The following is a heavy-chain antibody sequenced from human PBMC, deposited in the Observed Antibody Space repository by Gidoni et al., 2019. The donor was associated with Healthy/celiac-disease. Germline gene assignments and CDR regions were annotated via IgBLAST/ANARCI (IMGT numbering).Heavy chain of an antibody. Sequence: QVQLVQAGAEVKKPGASVQVSCKAYVYTVTSYDINWVRQATGQGLAWMGWMNTNSGNTGYAQKFQGRVTMTRNTSIITAYMELSSLRSEDTAVYYCARGGYSSSWVYYYYYGMDVWGQGTTVTVSS. V-gene: IGHV1-8*01. D-gene: IGHD6-13*01. J-gene: IGHJ6*02. CDR2: MNTNSGNT. CDR3: ARGGYSSSWVYYYYYGMDV. CDR1: VYTVTSYD.